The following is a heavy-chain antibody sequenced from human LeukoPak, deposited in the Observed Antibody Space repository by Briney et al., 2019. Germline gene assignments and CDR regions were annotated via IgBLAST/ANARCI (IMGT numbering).Heavy chain of an antibody. CDR3: ARDSIEYSSSPGPDAFDI. J-gene: IGHJ3*02. D-gene: IGHD6-6*01. CDR2: ISYDGSNK. Sequence: PGGSLRLSCAASGFTFSSYAMHWVRQAPGKGLEWVAVISYDGSNKYYADSVKGRFTISRDNSKNTLYLQMNSLRAEDTAVYYCARDSIEYSSSPGPDAFDIWGQGTMVTVSS. CDR1: GFTFSSYA. V-gene: IGHV3-30-3*01.